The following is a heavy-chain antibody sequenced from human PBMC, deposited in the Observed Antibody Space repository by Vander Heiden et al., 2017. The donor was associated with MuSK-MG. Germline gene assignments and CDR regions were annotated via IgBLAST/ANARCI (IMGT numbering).Heavy chain of an antibody. J-gene: IGHJ5*02. V-gene: IGHV3-30-3*01. CDR1: GFTFSSYA. D-gene: IGHD6-13*01. Sequence: VQLVESGGGVVQPGRSLRLSCAASGFTFSSYAMHWVRQAPGKGLEWVAVISYDGSNKYYADSVKGRFTISRDNSKNTLYLQMNSLRAEDTAVYYCASRNSSSWYGSGWCDPWGQGPRGTVAA. CDR3: ASRNSSSWYGSGWCDP. CDR2: ISYDGSNK.